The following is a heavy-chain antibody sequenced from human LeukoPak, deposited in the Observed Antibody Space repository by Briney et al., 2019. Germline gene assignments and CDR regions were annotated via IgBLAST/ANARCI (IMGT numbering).Heavy chain of an antibody. CDR1: GFTVSTNY. Sequence: GGSLRLSCSASGFTVSTNYMNWVRQAPGKGLEWVSLIYSDGSTYYADSVKGRFTISRDNSKNTLYLQMNSLRAEDTAVYYCARDLGYCSGSTCYVGYFDYWGQGTQVTVSS. J-gene: IGHJ4*02. CDR2: IYSDGST. CDR3: ARDLGYCSGSTCYVGYFDY. D-gene: IGHD2-15*01. V-gene: IGHV3-66*01.